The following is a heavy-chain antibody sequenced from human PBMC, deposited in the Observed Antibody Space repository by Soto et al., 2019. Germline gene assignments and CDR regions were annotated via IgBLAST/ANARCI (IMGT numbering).Heavy chain of an antibody. CDR1: GFTLSSYG. CDR3: AKEDHAGGPFDY. CDR2: ISYDGSNK. J-gene: IGHJ4*02. D-gene: IGHD2-15*01. Sequence: QVQLVESGGGVVQPGRSLGLSFAPSGFTLSSYGIHWVRQAPAKGLEWVAVISYDGSNKYYADSVKGRFTISRDNSKNTLYLQMNSLRAEDTAVYYCAKEDHAGGPFDYWGQGTLVTVSS. V-gene: IGHV3-30*18.